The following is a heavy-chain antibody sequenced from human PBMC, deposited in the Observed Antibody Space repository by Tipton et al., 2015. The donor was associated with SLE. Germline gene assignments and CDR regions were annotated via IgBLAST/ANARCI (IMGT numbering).Heavy chain of an antibody. D-gene: IGHD2-2*01. CDR2: IDPSDSYT. CDR3: ARGDCSSTSCLNY. CDR1: GYSFTSYW. V-gene: IGHV5-10-1*01. Sequence: QLVQSGAEVKKPGESLRISCKGSGYSFTSYWISWVRQMPGKGLEWMGRIDPSDSYTNYSPSFQGHVTISADKSKNQFSLKLSSVTAADTAVYYCARGDCSSTSCLNYWGQGTLVTVSS. J-gene: IGHJ4*02.